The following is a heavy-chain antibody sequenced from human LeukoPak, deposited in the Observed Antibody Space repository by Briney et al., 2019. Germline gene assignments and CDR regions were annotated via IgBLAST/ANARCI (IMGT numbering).Heavy chain of an antibody. D-gene: IGHD3-22*01. CDR3: ARDGDGGSSGYYYSVY. V-gene: IGHV3-48*03. J-gene: IGHJ4*02. CDR2: ISSSGTTV. CDR1: GFTFSRYE. Sequence: GGSLRLSCAASGFTFSRYEMDWVRQAPGKGLEWLSYISSSGTTVHYADSVKGRFTISRDNAKNSLYLQMNSLRAEDTAVYYCARDGDGGSSGYYYSVYWGQGTLVTVSS.